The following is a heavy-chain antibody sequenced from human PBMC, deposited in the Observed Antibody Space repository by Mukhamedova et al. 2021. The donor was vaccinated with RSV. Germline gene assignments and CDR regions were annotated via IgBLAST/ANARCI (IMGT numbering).Heavy chain of an antibody. V-gene: IGHV5-10-1*01. D-gene: IGHD1-26*01. Sequence: EWMGRIDPSDSYTNYSPSFQGHVTISADKSISTAYLQWSSLKASDTAMYYCAMYNGSYYKYYYYMDVWGKGTTVTVSS. CDR3: AMYNGSYYKYYYYMDV. J-gene: IGHJ6*03. CDR2: IDPSDSYT.